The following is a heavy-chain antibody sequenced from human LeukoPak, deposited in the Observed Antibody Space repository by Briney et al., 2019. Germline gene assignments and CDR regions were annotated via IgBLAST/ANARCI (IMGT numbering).Heavy chain of an antibody. J-gene: IGHJ4*02. CDR2: IYYSGST. CDR1: GGSISSSTYY. Sequence: SETLSLTCSVSGGSISSSTYYWGWIRQPPGKGREGIGYIYYSGSTNYNPSLKSRVTISVDTSKNQFSLKLSSVTAADTAVYYCARVDPDSSSTLEVFDYWGQGTLVTVSS. D-gene: IGHD6-6*01. V-gene: IGHV4-61*05. CDR3: ARVDPDSSSTLEVFDY.